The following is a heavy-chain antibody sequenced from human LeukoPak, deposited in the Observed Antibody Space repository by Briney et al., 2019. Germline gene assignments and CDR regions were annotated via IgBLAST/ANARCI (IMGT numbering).Heavy chain of an antibody. Sequence: PGGSLRLSCAASGFTFSSYAMSWVRQAPGKGLEWVSAISGSGGTTYYADSVKGRFTISRDNSKNTLYLQMNSLRADDTAVYYCAFFQVFGVNFDYWGQGTLVTVSS. J-gene: IGHJ4*02. D-gene: IGHD3-3*01. CDR1: GFTFSSYA. CDR3: AFFQVFGVNFDY. V-gene: IGHV3-23*01. CDR2: ISGSGGTT.